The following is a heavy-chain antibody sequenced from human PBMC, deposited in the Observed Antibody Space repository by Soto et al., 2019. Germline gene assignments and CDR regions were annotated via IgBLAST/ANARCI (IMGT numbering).Heavy chain of an antibody. CDR2: IYYSGST. CDR3: ARHASGYYVS. V-gene: IGHV4-39*01. D-gene: IGHD3-3*01. Sequence: SETLSLTCTVSGGSISDYYWSWIRQPPGKGLEWIGSIYYSGSTYYNPSLKSRVTISIASSKKQFSLKLTSVTAADTALYYCARHASGYYVSWGQGTLVTVSS. J-gene: IGHJ5*02. CDR1: GGSISDYY.